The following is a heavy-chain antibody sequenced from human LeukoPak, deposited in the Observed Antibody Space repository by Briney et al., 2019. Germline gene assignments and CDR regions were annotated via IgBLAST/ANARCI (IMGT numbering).Heavy chain of an antibody. CDR2: VSSSRTTI. D-gene: IGHD3-9*01. CDR3: ARMSTGYYDDY. V-gene: IGHV3-48*01. CDR1: GFTFSTFG. Sequence: PGGSLRLSCVASGFTFSTFGMNWVRQAPGKGLEWVSYVSSSRTTIYYADSVKGRFTISRDDAKSSLYLQMNSLRAEDTALHYCARMSTGYYDDYWGQGTLVAVSS. J-gene: IGHJ4*02.